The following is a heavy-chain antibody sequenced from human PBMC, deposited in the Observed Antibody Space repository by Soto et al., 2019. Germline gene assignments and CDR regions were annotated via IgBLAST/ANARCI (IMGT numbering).Heavy chain of an antibody. J-gene: IGHJ4*02. CDR1: GFTVSSNY. CDR3: ARVTMVRGVMADY. V-gene: IGHV3-53*01. D-gene: IGHD3-10*01. Sequence: LSLTCAASGFTVSSNYMSWVRQAPGKGLEWVSVIYSGGSTYYADSVKGRFTISRDNSKNTLYLQMNSLRAEDTAVYYCARVTMVRGVMADYWGQGTLVTVSS. CDR2: IYSGGST.